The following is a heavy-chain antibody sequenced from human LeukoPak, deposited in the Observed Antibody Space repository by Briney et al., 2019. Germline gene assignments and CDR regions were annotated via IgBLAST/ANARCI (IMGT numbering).Heavy chain of an antibody. V-gene: IGHV3-23*01. J-gene: IGHJ4*02. D-gene: IGHD1-26*01. CDR3: AKVHYTFRVGATTYIDY. CDR1: GFTFSSYA. CDR2: ISGSGGST. Sequence: GGSLRLSRAASGFTFSSYAMSWVRQAPGKGLEWVSAISGSGGSTYYADSVKGRFTISRDNSKNTLYLQMNSLRAEDTAVYYCAKVHYTFRVGATTYIDYWGQGTLVTVSS.